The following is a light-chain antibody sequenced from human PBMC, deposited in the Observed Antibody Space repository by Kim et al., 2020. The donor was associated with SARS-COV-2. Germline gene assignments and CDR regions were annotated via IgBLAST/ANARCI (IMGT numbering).Light chain of an antibody. CDR3: QAWDSSTWV. V-gene: IGLV3-1*01. J-gene: IGLJ3*02. CDR1: KLGDKY. Sequence: VSPVQTARITCSADKLGDKYVCWYQQRPGQSPVLVISQDTKRPSGIPERFSGSNSGNTATLTISGTQAMDEADYYCQAWDSSTWVFGGGTQLTVL. CDR2: QDT.